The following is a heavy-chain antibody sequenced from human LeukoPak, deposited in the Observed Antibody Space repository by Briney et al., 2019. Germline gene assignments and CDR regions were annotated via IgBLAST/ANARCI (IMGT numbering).Heavy chain of an antibody. CDR2: SNGDGTDT. CDR1: GFTFSNYW. D-gene: IGHD3-10*01. Sequence: GGSLRLSCAASGFTFSNYWMHWVPQAPGMGLVWVSRSNGDGTDTIYADSVKGRFTISRDNAKNTLYLQMNSLRAEDTAVYYCARDSHGGVDYWGQGTLVTVSS. V-gene: IGHV3-74*01. CDR3: ARDSHGGVDY. J-gene: IGHJ4*02.